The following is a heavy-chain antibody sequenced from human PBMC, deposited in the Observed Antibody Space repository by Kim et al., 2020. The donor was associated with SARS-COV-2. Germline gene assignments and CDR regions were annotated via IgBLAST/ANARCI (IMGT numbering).Heavy chain of an antibody. V-gene: IGHV2-5*02. CDR1: GFSLSTSGVG. Sequence: SGPTLVKPTPTLTLTCTFSGFSLSTSGVGVGWIRQPPGKALEWLALIYLDDDKRYSPSLKSRLTITKDTSKNQVVLTMTNMDPVDTATYYCAHSRIRRGTMLVVADIAFYYWGQGTLVTVSS. CDR2: IYLDDDK. J-gene: IGHJ4*02. CDR3: AHSRIRRGTMLVVADIAFYY. D-gene: IGHD3-22*01.